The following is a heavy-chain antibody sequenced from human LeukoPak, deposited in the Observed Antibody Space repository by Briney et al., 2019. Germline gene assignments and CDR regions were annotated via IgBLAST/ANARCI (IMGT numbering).Heavy chain of an antibody. V-gene: IGHV3-21*01. Sequence: PGGSLRLSCAASGFTFSSYSMNWVRQAPGKGLEWVLSISSSSSYIYYADSVKGRFTISRDNAKNSLYLQMNSLRAEDTAVYYCARELDYGDSPHFDYWGQGTLVTVSS. CDR1: GFTFSSYS. CDR2: ISSSSSYI. CDR3: ARELDYGDSPHFDY. D-gene: IGHD4-17*01. J-gene: IGHJ4*02.